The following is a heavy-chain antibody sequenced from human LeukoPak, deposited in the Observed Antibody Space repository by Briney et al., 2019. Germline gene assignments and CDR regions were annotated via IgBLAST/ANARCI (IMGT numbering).Heavy chain of an antibody. D-gene: IGHD6-13*01. J-gene: IGHJ5*02. CDR2: IYYSGST. CDR1: GGSISSSSYY. V-gene: IGHV4-39*07. Sequence: SETLSLTCTVSGGSISSSSYYWGWIRQPPGKGLEWIGSIYYSGSTYYNPSLKSRVTISVDTSKNQFSLKLSSVTAADTAVYYCASGVEQQLELNWFDPWGQGTLVTVSS. CDR3: ASGVEQQLELNWFDP.